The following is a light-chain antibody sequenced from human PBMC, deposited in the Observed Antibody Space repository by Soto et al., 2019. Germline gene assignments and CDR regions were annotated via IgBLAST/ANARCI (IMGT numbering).Light chain of an antibody. CDR1: QSVLYSSNDKNY. CDR3: QKYYSAPYT. V-gene: IGKV4-1*01. J-gene: IGKJ2*01. CDR2: WAS. Sequence: DIVMTQSPDSLAVSLGERATINCKSSQSVLYSSNDKNYLAWYQHKPGQPPKLLIYWASTRESGVPDRFSGSGSGTGVTLTISSLQAEDVAIYYCQKYYSAPYTFGQGTKLEIK.